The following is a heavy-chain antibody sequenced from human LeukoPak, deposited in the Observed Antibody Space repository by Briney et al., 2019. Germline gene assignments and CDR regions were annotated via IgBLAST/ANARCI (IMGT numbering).Heavy chain of an antibody. CDR2: MNPNSGNT. Sequence: ASVKVSCKASGYTFTNYNINWVRQATGQGLEWMGWMNPNSGNTGYAQKFQGRVTMTRNTSISTAYVELNSLTSEDTAVYYCASDTSHTGGYYYREDAFDVWGQGTMVTVSS. CDR3: ASDTSHTGGYYYREDAFDV. D-gene: IGHD3-22*01. J-gene: IGHJ3*01. V-gene: IGHV1-8*01. CDR1: GYTFTNYN.